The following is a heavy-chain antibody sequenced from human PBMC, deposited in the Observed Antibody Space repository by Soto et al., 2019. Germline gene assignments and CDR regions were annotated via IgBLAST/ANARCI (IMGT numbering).Heavy chain of an antibody. J-gene: IGHJ6*02. D-gene: IGHD3-3*01. V-gene: IGHV1-8*01. Sequence: ASVKVSCKASGYTFTSYDINWVRQATGQGLEWMGWMNPNSGNTGYAQKFQGRVTMTRNTSISTAYMELSSLRSEDTAVYYCARVASGNTIFGVVIRPYYYCGMDVWGQGTTVTGS. CDR1: GYTFTSYD. CDR2: MNPNSGNT. CDR3: ARVASGNTIFGVVIRPYYYCGMDV.